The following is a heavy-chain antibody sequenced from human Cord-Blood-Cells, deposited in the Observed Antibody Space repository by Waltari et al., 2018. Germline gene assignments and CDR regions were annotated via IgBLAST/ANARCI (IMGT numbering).Heavy chain of an antibody. J-gene: IGHJ4*02. Sequence: QVQLQPWGAGLLKPSETLSLTCAVYGGSSSGYYWSWIRQPPGKGLEWIGEINHSGSTNYNPSLKSRVTISVDTSKNQFSRKLGSVTAADTAVYYCARRAFYYYDSSGYYYWGQGTLVTVSS. D-gene: IGHD3-22*01. CDR1: GGSSSGYY. CDR2: INHSGST. V-gene: IGHV4-34*01. CDR3: ARRAFYYYDSSGYYY.